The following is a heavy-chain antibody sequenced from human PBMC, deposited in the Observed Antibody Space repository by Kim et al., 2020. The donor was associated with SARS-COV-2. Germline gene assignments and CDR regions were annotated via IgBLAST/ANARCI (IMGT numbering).Heavy chain of an antibody. CDR2: IYYSGST. J-gene: IGHJ4*02. D-gene: IGHD3-16*01. Sequence: SETLSLTCTVSGGSISSYYWSWIRQPPGKGLEWIGYIYYSGSTNYNPSLKSRVTISVDTSKNQFSLKLSSVTAADTAVYYCARDQSGLGELGYWGQGTLVTVSS. CDR1: GGSISSYY. V-gene: IGHV4-59*01. CDR3: ARDQSGLGELGY.